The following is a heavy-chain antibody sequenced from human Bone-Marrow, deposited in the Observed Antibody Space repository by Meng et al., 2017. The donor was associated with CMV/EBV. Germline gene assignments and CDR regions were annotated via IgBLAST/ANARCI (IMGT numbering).Heavy chain of an antibody. Sequence: SGGSISSSSYYWGWIRQPPGKGLEWIGSIYYSGSTYYNPSLKSRVTISVDTSKNQFSLKLSSVTAADTAVYYCARLYDSSTEYFQHWGQGTLVTVSS. J-gene: IGHJ1*01. CDR3: ARLYDSSTEYFQH. V-gene: IGHV4-39*07. CDR2: IYYSGST. CDR1: GGSISSSSYY. D-gene: IGHD3-22*01.